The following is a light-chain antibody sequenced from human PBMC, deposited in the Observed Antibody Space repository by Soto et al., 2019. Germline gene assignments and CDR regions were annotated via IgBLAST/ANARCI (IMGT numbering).Light chain of an antibody. CDR1: QSITIW. J-gene: IGKJ1*01. CDR2: HAS. Sequence: DIQMTQSPSTLSASVGDRVTITCRASQSITIWLAWYQQKPGKAPKVLIYHASTLESGVPSRFSGSGSGTEFTLTISSLQPADFATYYCQQYHTYWTFGQGTKVEIK. CDR3: QQYHTYWT. V-gene: IGKV1-5*01.